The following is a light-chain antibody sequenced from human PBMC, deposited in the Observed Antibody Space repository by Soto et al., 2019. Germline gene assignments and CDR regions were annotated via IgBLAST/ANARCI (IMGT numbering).Light chain of an antibody. CDR1: QSISSY. J-gene: IGKJ3*01. Sequence: DIQMTQSPSSLSASVGDRVTITCRASQSISSYLNWYQQKPGRAPRLLIYGASTLQSGVPSRFSGSGSGTDFTLTISSLQPEDFATYYCQQADSFPFTFGPGTKVDI. CDR2: GAS. CDR3: QQADSFPFT. V-gene: IGKV1-39*01.